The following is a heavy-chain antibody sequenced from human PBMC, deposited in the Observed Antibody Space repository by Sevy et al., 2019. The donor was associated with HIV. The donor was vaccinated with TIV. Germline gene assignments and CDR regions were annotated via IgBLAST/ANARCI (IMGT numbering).Heavy chain of an antibody. D-gene: IGHD1-7*01. CDR3: AKAKGWNYKGSFDY. Sequence: GGSLRLSCAASGFTFSSYGMHWVRQAPGKGLEWVAVISYDGSNKYYADSVKGGFTISRDNSKNTLYLQMNSLRAEDTAVYYCAKAKGWNYKGSFDYWGQGTLVTVSS. CDR2: ISYDGSNK. J-gene: IGHJ4*02. V-gene: IGHV3-30*18. CDR1: GFTFSSYG.